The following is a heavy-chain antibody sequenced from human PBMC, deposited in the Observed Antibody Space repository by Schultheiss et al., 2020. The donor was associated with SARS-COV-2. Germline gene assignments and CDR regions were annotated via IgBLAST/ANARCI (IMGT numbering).Heavy chain of an antibody. CDR1: GFNVSVRF. CDR2: ISYDGSNK. V-gene: IGHV3-30-3*01. J-gene: IGHJ6*02. Sequence: GSLRLSCAASGFNVSVRFMTWVRQGPGKGLEWVAVISYDGSNKYYADSVKGRFTISRDNSKNTLYLQMNSLRAEDTAVYYCARDGGYCSGGSCYFRGYYYYGMDVWGQGTTVTVSS. D-gene: IGHD2-15*01. CDR3: ARDGGYCSGGSCYFRGYYYYGMDV.